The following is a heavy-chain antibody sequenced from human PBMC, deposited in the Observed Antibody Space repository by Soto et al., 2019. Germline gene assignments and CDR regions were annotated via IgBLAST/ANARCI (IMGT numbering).Heavy chain of an antibody. D-gene: IGHD6-13*01. V-gene: IGHV4-4*07. Sequence: SETLSLTCTVSGGSISSYYWSWIRQPAGKGLEWIGRIYSSGSTNYNPSLKSRVTMSVDTSKNQFSLKLSSVTAADTAVYYCARGRGRSWYMGVLGFKGMDVWGEGTKVTVSS. CDR3: ARGRGRSWYMGVLGFKGMDV. CDR1: GGSISSYY. J-gene: IGHJ6*04. CDR2: IYSSGST.